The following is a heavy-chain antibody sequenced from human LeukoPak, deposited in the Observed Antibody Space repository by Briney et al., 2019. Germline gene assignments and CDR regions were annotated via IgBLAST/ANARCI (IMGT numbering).Heavy chain of an antibody. CDR1: GFTFSSYW. Sequence: GGSLRLSCAASGFTFSSYWMSWVRQAPGKGLEWVANIKQGGSEKYYVDSVKGRFTISRDNAKNSLYLQMNSLRAEDTAVYYCARDVRDGDYDYYYYYGMDVWGQGTTVTVSS. D-gene: IGHD4-17*01. J-gene: IGHJ6*02. CDR2: IKQGGSEK. V-gene: IGHV3-7*01. CDR3: ARDVRDGDYDYYYYYGMDV.